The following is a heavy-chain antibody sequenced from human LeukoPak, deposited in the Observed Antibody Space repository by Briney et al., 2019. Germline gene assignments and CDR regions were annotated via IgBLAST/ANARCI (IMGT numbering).Heavy chain of an antibody. V-gene: IGHV1-69*13. CDR3: ATGGAYEFRDDY. Sequence: EASVKVSCKASGGSFTSYGISWVRQAPGQGLEWMGKIIPIYGRANYGQKFQGRVTITADESTTTSYMELSSLTAEDMAVYYCATGGAYEFRDDYWGQGTLVTVSS. D-gene: IGHD3-3*01. CDR1: GGSFTSYG. CDR2: IIPIYGRA. J-gene: IGHJ4*02.